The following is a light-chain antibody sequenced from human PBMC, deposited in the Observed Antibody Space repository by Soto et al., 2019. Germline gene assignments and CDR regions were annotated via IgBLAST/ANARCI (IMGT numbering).Light chain of an antibody. CDR1: QSITNW. CDR3: QQYNSYSWT. V-gene: IGKV1-5*03. CDR2: KAS. Sequence: DIQMTQSPSTLSASVGDKVTITCRADQSITNWLAWYQQKPGEGPKLLINKASNLQSGVSSRFSGSGSGTDFTLTISSLQPDDFATYYCQQYNSYSWTFGQGPKVAIK. J-gene: IGKJ1*01.